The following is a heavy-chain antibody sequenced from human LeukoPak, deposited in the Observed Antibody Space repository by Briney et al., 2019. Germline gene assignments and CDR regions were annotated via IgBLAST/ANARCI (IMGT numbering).Heavy chain of an antibody. V-gene: IGHV3-74*01. CDR2: IYSDGSII. CDR1: GFTSSSYW. Sequence: PGGSLRLSCAASGFTSSSYWMHWVRQVPGKGLVWVSRIYSDGSIISYADSVEGRFTISRDNAKNTLFLQMDSLRAEDTAVYYCGRGRGYYNSDWGRGTLVTVSS. CDR3: GRGRGYYNSD. D-gene: IGHD3-10*01. J-gene: IGHJ4*02.